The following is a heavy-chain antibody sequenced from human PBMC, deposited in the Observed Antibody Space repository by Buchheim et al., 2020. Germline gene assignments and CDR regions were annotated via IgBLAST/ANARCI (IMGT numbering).Heavy chain of an antibody. Sequence: QVQLVESGGGVVQPGRSLRLSCAASGFTFSSYGMQWVRQAPGKGLEWVAVISYDGSNKYYADSVKGRFTISRDNSKNTLYLQMNSLRAEDTAVYYCANWDTAMVTGFDYWGQGTL. J-gene: IGHJ4*02. CDR2: ISYDGSNK. CDR1: GFTFSSYG. V-gene: IGHV3-30*18. CDR3: ANWDTAMVTGFDY. D-gene: IGHD5-18*01.